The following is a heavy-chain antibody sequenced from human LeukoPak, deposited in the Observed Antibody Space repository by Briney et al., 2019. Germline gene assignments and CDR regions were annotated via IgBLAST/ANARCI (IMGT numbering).Heavy chain of an antibody. D-gene: IGHD6-19*01. CDR1: GDSVSTASNA. CDR2: TYYNSKWYT. V-gene: IGHV6-1*01. CDR3: AKSINSSGWYAYYYYYYGMDV. Sequence: SQTLSLTCAISGDSVSTASNAWYWIRQSPSRGLEWLGRTYYNSKWYTDYAVSVSGRTTINPDTSRNQLSLQLNSVTPEDTAVYYCAKSINSSGWYAYYYYYYGMDVWGQGTTVTVSS. J-gene: IGHJ6*02.